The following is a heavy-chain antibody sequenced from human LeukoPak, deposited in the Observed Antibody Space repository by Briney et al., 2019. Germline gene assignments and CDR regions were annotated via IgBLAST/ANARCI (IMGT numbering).Heavy chain of an antibody. CDR3: ARDLGRIGVTGTRGFDS. CDR2: INPNSGGT. J-gene: IGHJ4*02. Sequence: ASVKVSCKASGYTFSGYYIHWVRQAPGQGLEWMGWINPNSGGTNYAQKFQGRVTMTRDTSISTAYMDLGRLTSDDTAVYYCARDLGRIGVTGTRGFDSWGQGTLVTVSS. CDR1: GYTFSGYY. V-gene: IGHV1-2*02. D-gene: IGHD6-19*01.